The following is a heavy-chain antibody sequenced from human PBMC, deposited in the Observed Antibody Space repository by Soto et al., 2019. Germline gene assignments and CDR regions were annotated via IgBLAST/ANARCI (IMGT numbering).Heavy chain of an antibody. CDR3: ARSPRRVDGKWYLDY. D-gene: IGHD2-15*01. V-gene: IGHV4-4*02. J-gene: IGHJ4*02. CDR2: ILHTGHT. CDR1: GDSFSSSNW. Sequence: QVQLQESGPGLVEPSGTLSLTCGVSGDSFSSSNWWTWVRQPPGKGLEWIGDILHTGHTAYSPSLRSRLTISIDSSKKEFSLTLTSVTATDTAIYYCARSPRRVDGKWYLDYWGQGVLVTVSS.